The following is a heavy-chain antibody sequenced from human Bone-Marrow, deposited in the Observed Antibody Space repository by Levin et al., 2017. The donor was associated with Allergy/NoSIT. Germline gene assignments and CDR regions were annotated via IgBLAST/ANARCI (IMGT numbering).Heavy chain of an antibody. Sequence: SETLSLTCSVAGGSISGHYWTWIRQPPGKGLEWIGNIYHSGNTKYNPSLKSRVTISVDKTKNQFSLNVTAAIAADTAVYYCAKGRNWFDPWGQGTLVTVSS. CDR1: GGSISGHY. V-gene: IGHV4-59*11. J-gene: IGHJ5*02. CDR2: IYHSGNT. CDR3: AKGRNWFDP.